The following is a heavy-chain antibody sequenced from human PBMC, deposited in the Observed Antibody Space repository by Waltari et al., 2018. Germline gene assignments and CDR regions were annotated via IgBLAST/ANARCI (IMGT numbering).Heavy chain of an antibody. D-gene: IGHD5-18*01. V-gene: IGHV3-11*04. Sequence: QVQLQESGPGLVKPSETLSLTCTVSGYSISSGYYWGWIRQPPGKGLEWVSYISSSSSTIYYADSVKGRFTISRDNAKNSLYLQMNSLRAEDTAVYYCASENNGDSYGSYYYYYMDVWGKGTTVTVSS. CDR1: GYSISSGYY. J-gene: IGHJ6*03. CDR3: ASENNGDSYGSYYYYYMDV. CDR2: ISSSSSTI.